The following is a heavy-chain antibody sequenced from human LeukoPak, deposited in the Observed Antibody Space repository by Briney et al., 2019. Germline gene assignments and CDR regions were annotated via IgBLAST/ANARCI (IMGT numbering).Heavy chain of an antibody. CDR3: ARESTRYGSGNYNWFDR. J-gene: IGHJ5*02. CDR1: GDSMRNYY. D-gene: IGHD3-10*01. V-gene: IGHV4-4*07. Sequence: SETLSPTCTVSGDSMRNYYWAWIRQSAGKGLEWIGRIYRSGTTNYSPSLHSRVTMSIDTSQNYFSLKLTSVTAADTAVHYCARESTRYGSGNYNWFDRWGQGTLVTVSS. CDR2: IYRSGTT.